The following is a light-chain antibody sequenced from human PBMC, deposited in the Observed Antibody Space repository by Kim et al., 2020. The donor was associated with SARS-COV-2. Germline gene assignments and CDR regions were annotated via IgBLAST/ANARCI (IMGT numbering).Light chain of an antibody. J-gene: IGKJ2*01. CDR1: QSINTY. Sequence: SVGDRVTITCRASQSINTYLNWYQQKPGKAPKLLIYAASTLQSGVPSRFSGSGSGTDFTLTISSMQPEDFATYYCQRSYSTPPYTFGQGTKLEI. V-gene: IGKV1-39*01. CDR2: AAS. CDR3: QRSYSTPPYT.